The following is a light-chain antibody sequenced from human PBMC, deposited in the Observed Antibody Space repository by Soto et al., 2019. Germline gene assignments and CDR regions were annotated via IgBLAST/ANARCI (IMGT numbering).Light chain of an antibody. Sequence: QSVLTQPASVSGSPGQSITIYCTGTSSDIGRYNYVSWYQQHPGTAPKLMIYDVSNRLSGVSNRFSGSKSGNTASLTISGLQAEDEADYYCCSYTTSTTWVFGGGTKLTVL. J-gene: IGLJ3*02. CDR1: SSDIGRYNY. CDR2: DVS. CDR3: CSYTTSTTWV. V-gene: IGLV2-14*03.